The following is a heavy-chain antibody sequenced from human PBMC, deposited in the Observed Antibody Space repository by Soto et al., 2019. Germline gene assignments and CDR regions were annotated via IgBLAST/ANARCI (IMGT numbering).Heavy chain of an antibody. Sequence: SETLSLTCAVSSGSISSSNWWSWVRQPPGKGLEWFGEIYHSGSTNYNPSLKSRVTISVDKSNNQFSLKLSSVTAADTAVYYCARVSSSSWYSDYWGQGTLVTVSS. V-gene: IGHV4-4*02. CDR2: IYHSGST. CDR3: ARVSSSSWYSDY. CDR1: SGSISSSNW. D-gene: IGHD6-13*01. J-gene: IGHJ4*02.